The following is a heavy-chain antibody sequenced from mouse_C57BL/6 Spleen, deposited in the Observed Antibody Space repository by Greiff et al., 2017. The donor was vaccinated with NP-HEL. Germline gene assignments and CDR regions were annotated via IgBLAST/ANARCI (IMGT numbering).Heavy chain of an antibody. J-gene: IGHJ1*03. D-gene: IGHD4-1*02. CDR2: ISSGGSYT. Sequence: EVKLVESGGDLVKPGGSLKLSCAASGFTFSSYGMSWVRQTPDKRLEWVATISSGGSYTYYPDSVKGRFTISRDNAKNTLYLQMSSLKSEDTAMYYCARPSTGTSWYFDVWGTGTTVTVSS. V-gene: IGHV5-6*01. CDR3: ARPSTGTSWYFDV. CDR1: GFTFSSYG.